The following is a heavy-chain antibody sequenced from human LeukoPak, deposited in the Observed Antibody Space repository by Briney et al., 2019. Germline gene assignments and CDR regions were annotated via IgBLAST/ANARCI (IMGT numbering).Heavy chain of an antibody. CDR3: ASEYSSSRYGFDAFDI. CDR2: IIPIFGTA. J-gene: IGHJ3*02. Sequence: SVKVSCKASGGTFSSYAISWVRQAPGQGLEWMGGIIPIFGTANYAQKFQGRVTITADESTSTAYMELSSLRSEDTAVYYCASEYSSSRYGFDAFDIWGQGTMVTVSS. V-gene: IGHV1-69*01. D-gene: IGHD6-6*01. CDR1: GGTFSSYA.